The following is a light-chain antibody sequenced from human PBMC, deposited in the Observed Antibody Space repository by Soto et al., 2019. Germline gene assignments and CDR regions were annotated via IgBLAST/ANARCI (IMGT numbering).Light chain of an antibody. CDR1: SSDVGGYNY. Sequence: QSVLTQPASVSGSPGQSITISCTGTSSDVGGYNYVSWYQQHPGKAPKLMIYEVSNRPSGVSNRFSGSKSGNTASLTISGLQAEDEADYYCSSYKSSSTVLGNGTKVT. CDR2: EVS. J-gene: IGLJ1*01. V-gene: IGLV2-14*01. CDR3: SSYKSSSTV.